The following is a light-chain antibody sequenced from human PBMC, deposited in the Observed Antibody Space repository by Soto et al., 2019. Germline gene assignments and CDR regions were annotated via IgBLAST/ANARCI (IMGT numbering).Light chain of an antibody. CDR1: QSITNR. J-gene: IGKJ1*01. CDR3: QHYGGLWT. CDR2: DAS. Sequence: DIQMTQSPSALSASVGDRVTITCRASQSITNRLALHQHKPGKAPQVLIFDASNLESGVPSRFRGSGFGTEFSLTITSLQPDDSATYYCQHYGGLWTFGQGTKVDIK. V-gene: IGKV1-5*01.